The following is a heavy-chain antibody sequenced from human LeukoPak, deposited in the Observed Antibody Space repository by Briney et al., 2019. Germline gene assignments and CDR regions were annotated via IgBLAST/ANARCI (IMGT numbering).Heavy chain of an antibody. V-gene: IGHV3-30-3*01. CDR2: ISYDGSNK. CDR1: GFTFSSYA. Sequence: HAGGSLRLSCAASGFTFSSYAMHWVRQAPGKELEWVAVISYDGSNKYYADSVKGRFTISRDNSKNTLYLQMNSLRAEDTAVYYCAREDIVVVTASNSVYYYYYGMDVWGQGTTVTVSS. J-gene: IGHJ6*02. CDR3: AREDIVVVTASNSVYYYYYGMDV. D-gene: IGHD2-21*02.